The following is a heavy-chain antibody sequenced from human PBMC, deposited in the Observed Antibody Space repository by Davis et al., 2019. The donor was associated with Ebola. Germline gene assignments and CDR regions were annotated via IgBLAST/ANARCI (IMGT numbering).Heavy chain of an antibody. Sequence: PGGSLRLSCAASGFTFSNYWMHWVRQGSGKGLVWVSRIHSDGSVISYADSVKGRFTISRDNAKNTLYLQMNSLRAEDAGVYYCAAIAVTGTAGAFDFWGQGTMVTVSS. V-gene: IGHV3-74*01. J-gene: IGHJ3*01. CDR2: IHSDGSVI. CDR1: GFTFSNYW. D-gene: IGHD6-13*01. CDR3: AAIAVTGTAGAFDF.